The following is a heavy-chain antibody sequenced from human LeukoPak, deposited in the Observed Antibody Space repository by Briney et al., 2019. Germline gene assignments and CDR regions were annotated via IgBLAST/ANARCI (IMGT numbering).Heavy chain of an antibody. V-gene: IGHV3-30*04. D-gene: IGHD1-26*01. CDR1: GYTIRSCA. CDR2: ISYDETNK. J-gene: IGHJ4*02. Sequence: GGSLRLSCAVSGYTIRSCAICWVCQAPGKGLEWVAVISYDETNKYYADSVQGRVSISRDNSKNTLYLQMNSLRVEDTAVYYCERDGYSGSCLATKSLSDDWGQGTLVTVSS. CDR3: ERDGYSGSCLATKSLSDD.